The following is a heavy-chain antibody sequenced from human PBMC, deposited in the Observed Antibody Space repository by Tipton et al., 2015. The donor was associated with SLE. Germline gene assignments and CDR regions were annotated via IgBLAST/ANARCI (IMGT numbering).Heavy chain of an antibody. Sequence: TLSLTCTVFGGSISSYYWSWIRPPAGKGLEWIGQIYSSGSTSYNPSLKSRVSISVDMSKNQVSLKLSSVTAADTALYYCARHFSGSYSFDYWGQGKLVTVSS. CDR2: IYSSGST. CDR1: GGSISSYY. CDR3: ARHFSGSYSFDY. J-gene: IGHJ4*02. V-gene: IGHV4-4*07. D-gene: IGHD1-26*01.